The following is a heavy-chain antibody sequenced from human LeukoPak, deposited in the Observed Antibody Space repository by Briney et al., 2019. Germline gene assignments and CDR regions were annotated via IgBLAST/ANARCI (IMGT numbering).Heavy chain of an antibody. D-gene: IGHD3-22*01. CDR2: ISTYNGHT. J-gene: IGHJ3*02. V-gene: IGHV1-18*01. CDR3: ARNYYDPLGDAFDI. CDR1: GYTFTSYG. Sequence: ASVKVSCKASGYTFTSYGISWVRQAPGQGLEWMGWISTYNGHTNYVQNFQGRVTMTTETSTTTAYMELRSLRSDDTAVYYCARNYYDPLGDAFDIWGQGTMVTVSS.